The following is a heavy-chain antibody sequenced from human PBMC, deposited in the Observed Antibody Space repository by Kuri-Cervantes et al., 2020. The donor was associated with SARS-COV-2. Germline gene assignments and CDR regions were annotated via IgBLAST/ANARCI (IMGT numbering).Heavy chain of an antibody. J-gene: IGHJ4*02. CDR1: GFTFSSYA. V-gene: IGHV3-23*01. CDR2: ISGSGGGT. CDR3: AKVGYHDFRGGYSSYYFDY. D-gene: IGHD3-3*01. Sequence: GGSLRLSCAASGFTFSSYAMSWVRQAPGKGLEWVSAISGSGGGTYYADSVKGRFTISRDNSKNTLYLQMNSLRAEDTAVYYCAKVGYHDFRGGYSSYYFDYWGQGTLVTVSS.